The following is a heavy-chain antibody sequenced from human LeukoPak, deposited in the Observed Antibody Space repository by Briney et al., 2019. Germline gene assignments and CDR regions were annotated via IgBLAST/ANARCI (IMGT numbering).Heavy chain of an antibody. CDR1: GFTLTSYN. CDR3: AKDSDIGYFDWSIEKYYYMDV. CDR2: ITSSSDYI. J-gene: IGHJ6*03. Sequence: GGSLRLSCAASGFTLTSYNMNWVRQAPGKGLEWVSSITSSSDYIYYADSVKGRFTVSRDNAKNSLYLQMNSLRAEDTAVYYCAKDSDIGYFDWSIEKYYYMDVWGKGTTVTISS. D-gene: IGHD3-9*01. V-gene: IGHV3-21*01.